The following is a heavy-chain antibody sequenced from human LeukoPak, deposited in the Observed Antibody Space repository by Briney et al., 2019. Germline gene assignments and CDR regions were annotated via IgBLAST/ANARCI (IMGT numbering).Heavy chain of an antibody. CDR2: ISAYNGNT. CDR3: ARDVPAANPMNWFDP. CDR1: GYTFTSYG. J-gene: IGHJ5*02. Sequence: GASVTVSCKASGYTFTSYGISWVRQAPGPGLEWMGWISAYNGNTNYAQKLQGRVTMTTDTSTSTAYMELRSLRSDDTAVYYGARDVPAANPMNWFDPWGQGTLVTVSS. D-gene: IGHD2-2*01. V-gene: IGHV1-18*01.